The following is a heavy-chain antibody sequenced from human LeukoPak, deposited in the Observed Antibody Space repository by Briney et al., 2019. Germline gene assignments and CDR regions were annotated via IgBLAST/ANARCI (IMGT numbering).Heavy chain of an antibody. D-gene: IGHD6-19*01. CDR1: GFTFSSHS. J-gene: IGHJ4*02. CDR3: ARFPVSSGWSFDY. V-gene: IGHV3-48*02. CDR2: ISSSGSTM. Sequence: GGALRLSCAASGFTFSSHSMKWVRLAPGKGVGGGSYISSSGSTMYYADSVKGRFTISRDNAKNSLYLQMNSLRDDDTAVYYCARFPVSSGWSFDYWGQGALVTVSS.